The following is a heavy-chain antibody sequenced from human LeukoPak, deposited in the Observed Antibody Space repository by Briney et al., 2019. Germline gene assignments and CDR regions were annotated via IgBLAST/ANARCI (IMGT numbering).Heavy chain of an antibody. D-gene: IGHD2-2*02. CDR3: ARDLVVPAAITVHYYYYMDV. Sequence: GGSLRLSYAASGFTFSSYSMNWVRQAPGKGLEWVSSISSSSSYIYYADSVKGRFTISRDNAKNSLYLQMNSLRAEDTAVYYCARDLVVPAAITVHYYYYMDVWGKGTTVTVSS. CDR1: GFTFSSYS. CDR2: ISSSSSYI. J-gene: IGHJ6*03. V-gene: IGHV3-21*01.